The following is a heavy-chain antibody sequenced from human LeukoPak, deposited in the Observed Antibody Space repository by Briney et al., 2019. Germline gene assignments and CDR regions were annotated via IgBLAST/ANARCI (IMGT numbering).Heavy chain of an antibody. CDR3: ASGSCFSAACKAASEI. D-gene: IGHD6-13*01. V-gene: IGHV1-2*02. CDR2: INPNSGGT. J-gene: IGHJ3*02. CDR1: GYTFTDYY. Sequence: ASVKVSCTASGYTFTDYYMPWVRQAPGPWLERMRWINPNSGGTNYAQKFQGGVTMTGDTSICTAYMELSRLKSHVSAVYYCASGSCFSAACKAASEIWRQPTMATVSS.